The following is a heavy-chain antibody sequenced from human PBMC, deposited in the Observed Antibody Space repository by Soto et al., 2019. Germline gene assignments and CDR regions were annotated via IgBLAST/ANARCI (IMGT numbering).Heavy chain of an antibody. Sequence: GGSLRLSCAASGFIFSNYAMSWVRQAPGKGLEWVSFISGSGSSTYYADSVKGRFTISRGNSKNTLYLQMNSLRAEDAAVYYCVREASSSGLHLDQWGRGPMLTVYS. D-gene: IGHD6-6*01. CDR1: GFIFSNYA. J-gene: IGHJ4*02. CDR2: ISGSGSST. V-gene: IGHV3-23*01. CDR3: VREASSSGLHLDQ.